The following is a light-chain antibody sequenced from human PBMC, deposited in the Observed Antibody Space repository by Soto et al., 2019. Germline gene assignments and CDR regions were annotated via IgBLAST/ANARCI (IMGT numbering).Light chain of an antibody. J-gene: IGKJ5*01. Sequence: DIQMTQSPSSLSASVGDRVTITCRASQSISSYLNWYQQKPGKAPKLLIYAASSLQSGVPSRFSGSGSGTEFTLTISSLQPEDFATNYCQQSYSTPPGTFGHGTRLEIK. V-gene: IGKV1-39*01. CDR2: AAS. CDR3: QQSYSTPPGT. CDR1: QSISSY.